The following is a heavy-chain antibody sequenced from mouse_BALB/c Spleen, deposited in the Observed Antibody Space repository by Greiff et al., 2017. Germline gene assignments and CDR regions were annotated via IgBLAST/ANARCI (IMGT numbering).Heavy chain of an antibody. CDR2: INSNGGST. CDR1: GFTFSSYG. Sequence: DVQLVESGGGLVQPGGSLKLSCAASGFTFSSYGMSWVRQTPDKRLELVATINSNGGSTYYPDSVKGRFTISRDNAKNTLYLQMSSLKSEDTAMYYCATVAYWGQGTLVTVSA. V-gene: IGHV5-6-3*01. J-gene: IGHJ3*01. CDR3: ATVAY. D-gene: IGHD1-1*01.